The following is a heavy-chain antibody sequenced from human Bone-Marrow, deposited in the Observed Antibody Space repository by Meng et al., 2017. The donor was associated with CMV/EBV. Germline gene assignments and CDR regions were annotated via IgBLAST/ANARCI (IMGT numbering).Heavy chain of an antibody. CDR1: GDSVSSNSAA. CDR3: ARDRLEGLLLDYYGMDV. Sequence: SQRLSLTCAISGDSVSSNSAAWNWIRQSPSRGLEWMGRTYYRSKWYNDYAVSVKSRITINPDTSKNQFSLQLISVTPEDTAGYYCARDRLEGLLLDYYGMDVWGQGTTVTVSS. V-gene: IGHV6-1*01. J-gene: IGHJ6*02. CDR2: TYYRSKWYN. D-gene: IGHD3-3*01.